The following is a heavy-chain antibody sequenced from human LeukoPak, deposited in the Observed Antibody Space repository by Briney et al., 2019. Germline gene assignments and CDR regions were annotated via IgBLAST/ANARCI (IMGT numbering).Heavy chain of an antibody. V-gene: IGHV4-39*07. D-gene: IGHD5-12*01. CDR1: SGSISTSNYY. J-gene: IGHJ4*02. CDR2: IFYSGST. CDR3: ARVSRGSTDY. Sequence: PSETLSLTCTVSSGSISTSNYYWGWVRQPPGKALEWIGNIFYSGSTYYSPSLKSRVTISVDTSKNQFSLKLSSVTAADTAVYYCARVSRGSTDYWGQGTLVTVSS.